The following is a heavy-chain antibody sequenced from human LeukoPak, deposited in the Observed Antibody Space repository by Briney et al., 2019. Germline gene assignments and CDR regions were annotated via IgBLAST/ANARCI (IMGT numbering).Heavy chain of an antibody. V-gene: IGHV4-39*07. D-gene: IGHD2-2*01. CDR1: GGSISSSSYY. CDR2: IYYSGST. Sequence: SETLSLTCTVSGGSISSSSYYWGWIRQPPGTGLEWIGSIYYSGSTYYNPSLKSRVTISVNTSKNQFSLKLSSVTAADTAVYYCARGPPDCSSTSCYAFDAFDIWGQGTMVTVSS. CDR3: ARGPPDCSSTSCYAFDAFDI. J-gene: IGHJ3*02.